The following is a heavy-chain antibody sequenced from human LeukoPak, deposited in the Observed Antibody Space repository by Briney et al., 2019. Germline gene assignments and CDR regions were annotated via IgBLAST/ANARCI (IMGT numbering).Heavy chain of an antibody. D-gene: IGHD6-13*01. CDR3: ARSGSSWYRFDY. CDR2: VSGSGSST. V-gene: IGHV3-23*01. J-gene: IGHJ4*02. CDR1: GFTFSSYA. Sequence: PGGSLRLSCEASGFTFSSYAMSWVRQPPGKGLDWVSVVSGSGSSTYSADSVKGRFTISRDNSKNTLFLQMNSLRAEDTAVYYCARSGSSWYRFDYWGQGTLVTVSS.